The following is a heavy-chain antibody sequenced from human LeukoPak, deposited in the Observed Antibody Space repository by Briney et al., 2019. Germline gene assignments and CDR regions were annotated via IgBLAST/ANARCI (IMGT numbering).Heavy chain of an antibody. CDR1: GFTFSDCY. V-gene: IGHV3-11*01. Sequence: GGSLRLSCAASGFTFSDCYMSWIRQAPGKGLEWVSYSSSSGSTIYYADSVKGRFTISRDNATNSLYLQMNSLRAEDTAVYYCARDSASYYYVFSFMDVWGKGTTVTVSS. CDR2: SSSSGSTI. J-gene: IGHJ6*03. D-gene: IGHD3-10*02. CDR3: ARDSASYYYVFSFMDV.